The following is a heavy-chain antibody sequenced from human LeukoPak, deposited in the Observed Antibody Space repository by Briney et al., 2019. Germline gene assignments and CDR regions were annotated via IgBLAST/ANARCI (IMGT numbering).Heavy chain of an antibody. D-gene: IGHD3-16*02. Sequence: TGGSLRLSCAASGFTVSSNYMSWVRQAPGKGLEWVSVIYSGGSTYYADSVKGRFTISRDNSKNTLYLQMNSLRAEDTAVYYCAKADDYVWGSYRHFDYWGQGTLVTVSS. CDR2: IYSGGST. CDR1: GFTVSSNY. CDR3: AKADDYVWGSYRHFDY. V-gene: IGHV3-66*01. J-gene: IGHJ4*02.